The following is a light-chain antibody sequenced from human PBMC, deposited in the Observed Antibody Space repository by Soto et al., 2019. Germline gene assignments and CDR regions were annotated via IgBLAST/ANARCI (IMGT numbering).Light chain of an antibody. CDR3: SSYTTSNTRQIV. CDR2: DVS. V-gene: IGLV2-14*01. Sequence: QSVLNQPASVSGSPGQSXTIFCTGTSSDVGGYNYVSWYQQHPGKAPKFIIYDVSNRPSGVSNRFSGSKSGNTASLTISGLQAEDEADYYCSSYTTSNTRQIVFGTGTKVTVL. J-gene: IGLJ1*01. CDR1: SSDVGGYNY.